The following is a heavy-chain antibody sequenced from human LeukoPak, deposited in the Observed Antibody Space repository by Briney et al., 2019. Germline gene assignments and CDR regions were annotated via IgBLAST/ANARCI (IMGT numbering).Heavy chain of an antibody. D-gene: IGHD6-13*01. V-gene: IGHV1-18*01. Sequence: ASVKVSCKASGYTFDISGITWVRQAPGQGLEWMGWIATYNGKTDYAQNLQGRVTMTTDISTSTAYMELRSLRSDDTAVYYCARVGNSYYDYMDVWGKGTTVTVSS. CDR2: IATYNGKT. CDR1: GYTFDISG. CDR3: ARVGNSYYDYMDV. J-gene: IGHJ6*03.